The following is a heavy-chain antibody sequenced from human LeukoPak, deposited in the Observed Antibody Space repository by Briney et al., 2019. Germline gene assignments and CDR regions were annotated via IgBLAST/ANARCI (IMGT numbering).Heavy chain of an antibody. V-gene: IGHV3-23*01. D-gene: IGHD3-10*01. CDR2: ISGSGGST. J-gene: IGHJ4*02. CDR1: GFTFSSYG. Sequence: PGGSLRLSCAASGFTFSSYGMSWVRQAPGKGLEWVSAISGSGGSTYYADSVKGRFTISRDNSKNTLYLQMNSLRAEDTAVYYCAREYMVRGVQTFDYWGQGTLVTVSS. CDR3: AREYMVRGVQTFDY.